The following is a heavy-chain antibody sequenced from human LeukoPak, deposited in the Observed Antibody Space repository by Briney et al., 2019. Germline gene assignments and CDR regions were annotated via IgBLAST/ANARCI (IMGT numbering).Heavy chain of an antibody. V-gene: IGHV5-51*01. CDR3: ARSATFGGIISYFDY. CDR1: GYSFTTYW. Sequence: GESLKISCKGSGYSFTTYWIGWVRQVSGKGLEWMGIIYPGDSDTRYSPSFQGQVTISADKSISTAYLQWSSLEASDTAMYYCARSATFGGIISYFDYWGQGTLVTVSS. CDR2: IYPGDSDT. D-gene: IGHD3-16*02. J-gene: IGHJ4*02.